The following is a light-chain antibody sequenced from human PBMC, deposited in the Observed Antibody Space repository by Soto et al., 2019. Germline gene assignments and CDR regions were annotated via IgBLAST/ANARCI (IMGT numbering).Light chain of an antibody. CDR3: QHSYSNFPIT. V-gene: IGKV1-39*01. CDR1: QSISGY. Sequence: MQRAQSSASLAASVRDRVTISCRASQSISGYLNWYQQKPGKAPNLLIFDASSLQSGVPSRFSGRGSGAEYALTISSLQPEDFATYFCQHSYSNFPITFGHVTRLDIK. J-gene: IGKJ5*01. CDR2: DAS.